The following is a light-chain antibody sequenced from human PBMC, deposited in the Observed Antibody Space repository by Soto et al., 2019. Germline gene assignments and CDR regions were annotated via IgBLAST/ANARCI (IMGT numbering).Light chain of an antibody. CDR3: AAWDDSLNAYV. CDR2: SNN. V-gene: IGLV1-44*01. CDR1: SSNVGSNT. J-gene: IGLJ1*01. Sequence: QSALTQPPSASGTPGQRVTISCSGSSSNVGSNTVNWYQQLPGTAPKLLIYSNNQRPSGVPDRFSGSKSGTSASLAISGLQSGDEADYYCAAWDDSLNAYVLATGTKVTV.